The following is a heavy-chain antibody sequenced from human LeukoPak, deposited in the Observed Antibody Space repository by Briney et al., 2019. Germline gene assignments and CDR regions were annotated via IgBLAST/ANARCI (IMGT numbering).Heavy chain of an antibody. V-gene: IGHV4-59*01. J-gene: IGHJ4*02. CDR3: ARGYSGDY. Sequence: SETLSLTCTVSGGSISSYYWSWIRQPPGKGLEWIGYIYYSGSTNYNPSLKSRVTISVDTSKNQFSLKLSSVTAADTAVYYCARGYSGDYWGQGTLATVSS. CDR1: GGSISSYY. D-gene: IGHD5-12*01. CDR2: IYYSGST.